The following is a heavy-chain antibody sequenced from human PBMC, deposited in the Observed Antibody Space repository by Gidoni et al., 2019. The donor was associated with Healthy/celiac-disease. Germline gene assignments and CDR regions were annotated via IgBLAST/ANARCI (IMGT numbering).Heavy chain of an antibody. CDR3: AGGNFWSGYYTAN. V-gene: IGHV3-11*01. J-gene: IGHJ4*02. CDR2: IIISGNTV. Sequence: QVQRVESGGGLVKPGGSLRLSWAASGFTFSDYYMSWIRQAPGKGLGLVSYIIISGNTVYYAYSVKGRFTISRDNAKRLLYLQMNSLRAEDTAVYYCAGGNFWSGYYTANWGQGTLVTVSS. CDR1: GFTFSDYY. D-gene: IGHD3-3*01.